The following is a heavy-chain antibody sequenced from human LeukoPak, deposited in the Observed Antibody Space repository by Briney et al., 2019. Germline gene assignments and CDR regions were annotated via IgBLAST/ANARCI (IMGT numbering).Heavy chain of an antibody. CDR3: ARGDRYYDFWSGYFWQGVWFDP. CDR2: INHSGST. Sequence: SETLPLTCAVYGGSFSGYYWSWIRQPPGKGLEWIGEINHSGSTNYNPSLKSRVTISVDTSKNQFSLKLSSVTAADTAVYYCARGDRYYDFWSGYFWQGVWFDPWGQGTLVTVSS. V-gene: IGHV4-34*01. CDR1: GGSFSGYY. J-gene: IGHJ5*02. D-gene: IGHD3-3*01.